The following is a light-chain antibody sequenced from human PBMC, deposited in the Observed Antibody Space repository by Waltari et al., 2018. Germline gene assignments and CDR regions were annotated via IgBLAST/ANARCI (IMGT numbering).Light chain of an antibody. V-gene: IGLV2-23*01. Sequence: QSALTQPASVSGSPGQSITISCTGSSSDVGSYNVAWYQQHPGKAPKLMIYEGNKRPSGVSHRFSASNSDNTAALSISGLQAEDEADYYCCSYAITSTLFGGGTKLTVL. J-gene: IGLJ3*02. CDR2: EGN. CDR1: SSDVGSYNV. CDR3: CSYAITSTL.